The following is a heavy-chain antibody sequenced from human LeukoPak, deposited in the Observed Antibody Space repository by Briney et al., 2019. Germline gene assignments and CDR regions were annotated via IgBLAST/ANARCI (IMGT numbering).Heavy chain of an antibody. CDR2: ISSDGNT. J-gene: IGHJ4*02. CDR1: GFTFSSYS. CDR3: ARLTYGEKFEY. Sequence: PGGSLRLSCAASGFTFSSYSMSWVRQVPGKGLEWVSAISSDGNTYYADSVKGRFTISRDNSKNTLYLQMNSLRAEDTAVYYCARLTYGEKFEYWGQGTLVTVSS. D-gene: IGHD4-17*01. V-gene: IGHV3-53*01.